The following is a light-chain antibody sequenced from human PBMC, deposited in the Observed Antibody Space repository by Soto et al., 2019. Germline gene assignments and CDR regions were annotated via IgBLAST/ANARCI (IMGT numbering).Light chain of an antibody. CDR1: SSDVGRYNY. CDR2: DVS. Sequence: QSALAQPASVSGSPGQSITISCTGTSSDVGRYNYVSWFQQHPGKAPKLMIFDVSNWPSGVSDRFSGSKSGNTASLTISGIQADDEADYYCSSFTSSSTFVFGTGTKLPVL. V-gene: IGLV2-14*01. CDR3: SSFTSSSTFV. J-gene: IGLJ1*01.